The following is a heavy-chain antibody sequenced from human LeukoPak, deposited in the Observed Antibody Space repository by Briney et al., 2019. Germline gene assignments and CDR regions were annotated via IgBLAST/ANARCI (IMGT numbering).Heavy chain of an antibody. V-gene: IGHV3-72*01. CDR1: GFTVSSNY. D-gene: IGHD2-2*01. J-gene: IGHJ3*02. CDR2: SRNKANSYTT. Sequence: GGSLRLSCAASGFTVSSNYMDWVRQAPGKGLEWVGRSRNKANSYTTEYAASVKGRFTISRDDSKNSLYLQMNSLKTEDTAVYYCARGYHSFDIWGQGTKVTVSS. CDR3: ARGYHSFDI.